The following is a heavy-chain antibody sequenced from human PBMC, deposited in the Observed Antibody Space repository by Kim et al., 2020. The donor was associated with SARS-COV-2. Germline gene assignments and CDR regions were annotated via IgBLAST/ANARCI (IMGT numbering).Heavy chain of an antibody. V-gene: IGHV3-33*06. CDR2: IWYDGSNK. Sequence: GGSLRLSCAASGFTFSSYGMHWVRQAPGKGLEWVAVIWYDGSNKYYADSVKGRFTISRDNSKNTLYLQMNSLRAEDTAVYYCAKAGGDYEDWFDPWGQGTLVTVAS. J-gene: IGHJ5*02. D-gene: IGHD4-17*01. CDR3: AKAGGDYEDWFDP. CDR1: GFTFSSYG.